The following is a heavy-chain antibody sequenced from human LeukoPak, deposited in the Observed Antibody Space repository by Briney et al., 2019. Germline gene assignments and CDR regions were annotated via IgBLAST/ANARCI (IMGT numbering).Heavy chain of an antibody. Sequence: SETLSLTCAVSGGSISSGGYSWSWIRQPPGKGLEWIGYIYHSGSTYYNPSLKSRVTISVDRSKNQFSLKLSSVTAADTAVYYCARAYYYYDSSGYRMYYFDYWGRGTLVTVSS. J-gene: IGHJ4*02. CDR3: ARAYYYYDSSGYRMYYFDY. V-gene: IGHV4-30-2*01. CDR1: GGSISSGGYS. CDR2: IYHSGST. D-gene: IGHD3-22*01.